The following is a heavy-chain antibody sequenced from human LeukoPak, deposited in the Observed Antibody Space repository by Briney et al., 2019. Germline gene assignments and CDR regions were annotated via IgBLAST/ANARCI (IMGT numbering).Heavy chain of an antibody. CDR2: INPNSGGT. D-gene: IGHD2-21*02. CDR1: GYPFTGYY. J-gene: IGHJ4*02. Sequence: ASVKVSCKASGYPFTGYYMHWVRQAPGQGPEWMGWINPNSGGTNYAQKFQGRVTMTRDTSISTAYMELSSLRSEDTAVYYCARDSGYCGGDCSDFDYWGQGTLVTVSS. CDR3: ARDSGYCGGDCSDFDY. V-gene: IGHV1-2*02.